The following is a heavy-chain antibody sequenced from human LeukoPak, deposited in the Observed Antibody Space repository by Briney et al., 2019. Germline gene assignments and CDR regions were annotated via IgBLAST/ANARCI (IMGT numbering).Heavy chain of an antibody. D-gene: IGHD6-19*01. Sequence: GGSLRLSCAASGFTFSSYAMNWVRQAPGKGLEWVSAISGSGGSTYYADSVKGRFTISRDNSKNTLYLQMNSLRAEDTAVYYCAKRRATGVAGYIDYWGQGTLVTVSS. CDR2: ISGSGGST. CDR3: AKRRATGVAGYIDY. J-gene: IGHJ4*02. V-gene: IGHV3-23*01. CDR1: GFTFSSYA.